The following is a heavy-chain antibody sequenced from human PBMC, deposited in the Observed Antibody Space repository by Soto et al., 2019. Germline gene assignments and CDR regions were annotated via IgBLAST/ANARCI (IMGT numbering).Heavy chain of an antibody. Sequence: LRLSCSASGLTVSGKKYVAWVRQAPGKGLEWVSALYDVDGSFYADSVKGRFTTSSDSSKTTVYLQMNGLRPDDTAVYYCATWHEREHAYDVWGQGTTVTVSS. D-gene: IGHD1-1*01. J-gene: IGHJ3*01. CDR2: LYDVDGS. CDR1: GLTVSGKKY. V-gene: IGHV3-53*01. CDR3: ATWHEREHAYDV.